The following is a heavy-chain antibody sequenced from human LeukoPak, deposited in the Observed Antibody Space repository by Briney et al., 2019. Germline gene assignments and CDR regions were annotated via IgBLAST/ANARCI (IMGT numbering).Heavy chain of an antibody. CDR2: IYYSGST. CDR1: GGSISSSSYY. J-gene: IGHJ6*03. Sequence: SETLSLTCTVSGGSISSSSYYWGWIRRPPGKGLEWIGSIYYSGSTYYNPSLKSRVTISVDTSKNQFSLKLSSVTAADTAVYYCAREYQLLGGYMDVWGKGTTVTVSS. D-gene: IGHD2-2*01. V-gene: IGHV4-39*07. CDR3: AREYQLLGGYMDV.